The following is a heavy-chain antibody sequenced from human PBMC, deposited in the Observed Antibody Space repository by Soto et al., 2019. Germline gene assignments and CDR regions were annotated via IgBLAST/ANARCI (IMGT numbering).Heavy chain of an antibody. Sequence: QVQLQESGPGLVKPSQTLSLTCTVSGGSISSGGYYWSWIRQHPGKGLERIGYIYYSGSTYYNPSLKSRVTISVDTSKNQFSLKLSSVTAADTAVYYCAREVRQVAAILNWFDPWGQGTLVTVSS. J-gene: IGHJ5*02. D-gene: IGHD2-15*01. CDR3: AREVRQVAAILNWFDP. V-gene: IGHV4-31*03. CDR2: IYYSGST. CDR1: GGSISSGGYY.